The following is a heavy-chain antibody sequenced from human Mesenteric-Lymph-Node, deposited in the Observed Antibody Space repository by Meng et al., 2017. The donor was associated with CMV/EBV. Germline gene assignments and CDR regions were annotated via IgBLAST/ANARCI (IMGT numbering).Heavy chain of an antibody. CDR3: ARDIGRNYDLVSDDV. J-gene: IGHJ6*02. D-gene: IGHD3-3*01. V-gene: IGHV4-38-2*02. CDR2: ISYSGTT. CDR1: GDSMSGYY. Sequence: GSLRLSCTVSGDSMSGYYWSWVRQPPGKGLEWIGGISYSGTTYSNPSLKSRVTISVDTSKNQFSLRLNSVTAADTAVYYCARDIGRNYDLVSDDVWGQGTTVTVSS.